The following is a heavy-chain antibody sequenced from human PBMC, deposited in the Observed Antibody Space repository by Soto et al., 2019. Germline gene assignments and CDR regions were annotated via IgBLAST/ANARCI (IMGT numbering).Heavy chain of an antibody. CDR2: ISSSSSTI. CDR1: GFTFSSYS. CDR3: VGPPFMGMAV. Sequence: EVQLVESGGGLVQPGGSLRLSCAASGFTFSSYSMNWVRQAPGKGLEWVSYISSSSSTIYYALSVKGRFTNSRDNAKNSLYLQMSSLRDEDTAVYYCVGPPFMGMAVWGQGTTVTVSS. J-gene: IGHJ6*02. V-gene: IGHV3-48*02.